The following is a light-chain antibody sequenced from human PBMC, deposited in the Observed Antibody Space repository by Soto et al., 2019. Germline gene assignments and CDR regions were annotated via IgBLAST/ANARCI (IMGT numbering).Light chain of an antibody. CDR1: SSNIGSNY. CDR2: SNN. CDR3: AAWDDSLSGHVV. Sequence: QSVLTQPPSASGTPGQRVTISCSGSSSNIGSNYVYWYQQLPGTAPKLLIYSNNQRPSGVPDRFSGSKSGTSASLAISGLRSEDEADYYWAAWDDSLSGHVVFGGGTKVTVL. J-gene: IGLJ2*01. V-gene: IGLV1-47*02.